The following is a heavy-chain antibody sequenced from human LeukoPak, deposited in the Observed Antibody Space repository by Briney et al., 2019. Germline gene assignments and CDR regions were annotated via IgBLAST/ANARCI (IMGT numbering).Heavy chain of an antibody. V-gene: IGHV3-23*01. CDR2: ISGNGGST. Sequence: GGSLRLSCAASGFTFSSSVMSWVRQAPGKGLEWVSAISGNGGSTYYADSVTGRFTISRDNSKNTLYLQMNSLRAEDTALYYCAKLPTGYPNWFDPWGQETLVTVSS. CDR3: AKLPTGYPNWFDP. D-gene: IGHD3-9*01. CDR1: GFTFSSSV. J-gene: IGHJ5*02.